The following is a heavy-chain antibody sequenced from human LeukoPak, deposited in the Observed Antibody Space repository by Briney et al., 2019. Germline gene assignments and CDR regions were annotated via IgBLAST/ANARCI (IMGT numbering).Heavy chain of an antibody. Sequence: ASVKVSCKTSGYTFTSYYIHWVRQAPGQGLEWMGWINPNTGGTDFAQKFQGRVAMTRDTSISTAYMELSSLRSDDTAVYYCAREIDHENDAFDIWGQGTMVTVSS. CDR2: INPNTGGT. D-gene: IGHD3-22*01. V-gene: IGHV1-2*02. CDR3: AREIDHENDAFDI. J-gene: IGHJ3*02. CDR1: GYTFTSYY.